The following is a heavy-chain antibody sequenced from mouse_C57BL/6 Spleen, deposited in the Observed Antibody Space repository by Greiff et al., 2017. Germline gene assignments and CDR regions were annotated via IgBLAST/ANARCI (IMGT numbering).Heavy chain of an antibody. CDR3: ARSITTSDY. V-gene: IGHV1-50*01. J-gene: IGHJ2*01. Sequence: QVQLQQSGAELVKPGASVKLSCKASGYTFTSYWMQWVKQRPGQGLEWIGEIDPSDSYTNYNQKFKGKATLTVDTSSSTAYMQLSSLTSEDSAVYYCARSITTSDYWGQGTTLTVSS. D-gene: IGHD1-2*01. CDR2: IDPSDSYT. CDR1: GYTFTSYW.